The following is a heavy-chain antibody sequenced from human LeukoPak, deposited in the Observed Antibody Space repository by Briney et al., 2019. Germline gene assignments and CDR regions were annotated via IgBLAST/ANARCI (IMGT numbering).Heavy chain of an antibody. Sequence: GGSLRLSCAASGFTFSSYEMNWVRQAPGKGLEWVSYISSSGSTIYYADSVKGRFTISRDNAKNSLYLQMNSLRAEDTALYYCARGSGDSSGYADYWGQGIPVTVSS. D-gene: IGHD3-22*01. V-gene: IGHV3-48*03. J-gene: IGHJ4*02. CDR3: ARGSGDSSGYADY. CDR2: ISSSGSTI. CDR1: GFTFSSYE.